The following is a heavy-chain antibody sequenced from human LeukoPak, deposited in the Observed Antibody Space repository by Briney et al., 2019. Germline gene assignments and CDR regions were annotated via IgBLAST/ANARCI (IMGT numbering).Heavy chain of an antibody. CDR2: IYSSGTT. Sequence: GGSLRLSCAASGFTVIANYMSWVRQAPGKGLEWVSVIYSSGTTYYADFVKGRFTISRDSSKNTMYLQMNSLRAEDTAVYYCARLNSPYGPWGQGTLVTVSS. V-gene: IGHV3-66*01. CDR1: GFTVIANY. D-gene: IGHD2-8*01. J-gene: IGHJ4*02. CDR3: ARLNSPYGP.